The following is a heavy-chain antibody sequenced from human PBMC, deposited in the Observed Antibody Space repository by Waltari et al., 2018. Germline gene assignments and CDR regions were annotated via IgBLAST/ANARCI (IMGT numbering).Heavy chain of an antibody. CDR2: IHKDGSDK. CDR3: VRDHWGPDY. CDR1: GFTFTDYC. J-gene: IGHJ4*02. Sequence: EVHLVESGGGLVQPGGSLRSSCAASGFTFTDYCMSWVRQAPVKGPAWGANIHKDGSDKNYVDYVKGRFTISRDNAKDSVYLQMNSLRADDTAMYYCVRDHWGPDYWGQGTLVTVSS. D-gene: IGHD7-27*01. V-gene: IGHV3-7*01.